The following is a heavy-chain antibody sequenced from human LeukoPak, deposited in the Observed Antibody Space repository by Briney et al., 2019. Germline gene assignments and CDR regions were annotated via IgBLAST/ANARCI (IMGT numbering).Heavy chain of an antibody. Sequence: GSLRLSCAASGFTFSSYAMNWVRQAPGKGLEWVSSISESGGTTDYADSVKGRFTISRDNSKNTLYLQMNSLRAEDTAVYYCARMESPYCTNGVCGIDYWGQGTLVTVSS. D-gene: IGHD2-8*01. CDR3: ARMESPYCTNGVCGIDY. CDR2: ISESGGTT. J-gene: IGHJ4*02. CDR1: GFTFSSYA. V-gene: IGHV3-23*01.